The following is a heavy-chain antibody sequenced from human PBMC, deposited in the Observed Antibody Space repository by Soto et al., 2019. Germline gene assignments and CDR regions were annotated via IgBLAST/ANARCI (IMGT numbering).Heavy chain of an antibody. J-gene: IGHJ4*02. CDR3: VRGSVHTVDSSGFYEY. CDR1: VGSFYTSF. Sequence: PWATLSLTWAVYVGSFYTSFWSWIRPPQGTGLEWIGEINHSGGTSYNPSLKSRVTISVDTSKSQFSLKLTSVTAADRAVYYCVRGSVHTVDSSGFYEYCGQGPPVTVSS. V-gene: IGHV4-34*01. CDR2: INHSGGT. D-gene: IGHD3-22*01.